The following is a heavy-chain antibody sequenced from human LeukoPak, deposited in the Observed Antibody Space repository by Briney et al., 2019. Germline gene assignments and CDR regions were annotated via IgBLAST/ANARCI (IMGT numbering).Heavy chain of an antibody. D-gene: IGHD4-11*01. J-gene: IGHJ6*02. Sequence: SETLSLTCSVSGDXISSYYCSWIRQPPGKGLEWIGYIYNSETTNYNPSLESRVTISEDTSKNQLSLMLTSVTAADTAVYYCARVVYSHYWPEGMDVWGQGTTVTISS. CDR2: IYNSETT. CDR3: ARVVYSHYWPEGMDV. CDR1: GDXISSYY. V-gene: IGHV4-59*01.